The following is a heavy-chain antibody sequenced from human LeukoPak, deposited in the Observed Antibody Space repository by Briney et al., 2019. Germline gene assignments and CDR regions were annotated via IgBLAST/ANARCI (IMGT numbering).Heavy chain of an antibody. J-gene: IGHJ4*02. Sequence: ASVKVSCKASGYTFTGYHMHWVRQAPGQGLEWMGWISAYNGNTNYIQKLQGRVTMTTDTSTSTAYMELRSLRSDDTAVYYCARDEGSSSQPFDYWGQGTLVTVSS. D-gene: IGHD6-6*01. CDR1: GYTFTGYH. CDR3: ARDEGSSSQPFDY. CDR2: ISAYNGNT. V-gene: IGHV1-18*04.